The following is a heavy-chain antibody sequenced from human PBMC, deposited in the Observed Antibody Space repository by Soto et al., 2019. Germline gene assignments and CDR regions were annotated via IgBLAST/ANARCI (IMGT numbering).Heavy chain of an antibody. Sequence: GGSLRLSCAASGFTFSSYAMSWVRQAPGKGLEWVSAISGSGGSTYYADSVKGRFTISRDNSKNTLYLQMNSLRAEDTAVYYCAKFPFDYGGNLHTYYFDYWGQGTLVTVSS. D-gene: IGHD4-17*01. J-gene: IGHJ4*02. CDR1: GFTFSSYA. CDR2: ISGSGGST. V-gene: IGHV3-23*01. CDR3: AKFPFDYGGNLHTYYFDY.